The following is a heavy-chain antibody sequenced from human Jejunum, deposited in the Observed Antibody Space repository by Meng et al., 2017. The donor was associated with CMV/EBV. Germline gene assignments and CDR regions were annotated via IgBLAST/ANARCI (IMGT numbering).Heavy chain of an antibody. Sequence: GFTVNSNFMTWIRQAPGKGLEWVAVSYSAGMTYYADSVKGRFTISRNNSKNTMYLQMNGLRLEDTAMYYCATEVAVRNYFSYGMDVWGQGTAVTVSS. CDR1: GFTVNSNF. CDR2: SYSAGMT. CDR3: ATEVAVRNYFSYGMDV. J-gene: IGHJ6*02. V-gene: IGHV3-66*02. D-gene: IGHD3-10*01.